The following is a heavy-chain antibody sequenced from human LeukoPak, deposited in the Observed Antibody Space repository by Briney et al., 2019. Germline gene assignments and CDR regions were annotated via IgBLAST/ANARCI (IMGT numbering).Heavy chain of an antibody. CDR1: GGSFSGYH. V-gene: IGHV4-34*01. Sequence: SESLSLTCGVHGGSFSGYHWSWIRQPPGKGLEWIGEINHSGSTNYNSSLKSRVTISVDTSKNQFSLKLSSVTAADTAVYYCARSSNLAYNWFDPWGQGSIVSVSS. J-gene: IGHJ5*01. D-gene: IGHD2-2*01. CDR2: INHSGST. CDR3: ARSSNLAYNWFDP.